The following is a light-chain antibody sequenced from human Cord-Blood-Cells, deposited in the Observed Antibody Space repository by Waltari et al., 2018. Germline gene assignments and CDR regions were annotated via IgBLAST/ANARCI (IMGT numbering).Light chain of an antibody. CDR3: SSYTSSSTYV. CDR1: SSDVGGSNY. Sequence: QSALTQPASVSGSPGQSITISCTGTSSDVGGSNYVSWYQQHPGKAPKLMLYEVSNRPAGVSNRFSGSKSGNTASLTISGLQAEDEADYYCSSYTSSSTYVFGTGTKVTVL. CDR2: EVS. V-gene: IGLV2-14*01. J-gene: IGLJ1*01.